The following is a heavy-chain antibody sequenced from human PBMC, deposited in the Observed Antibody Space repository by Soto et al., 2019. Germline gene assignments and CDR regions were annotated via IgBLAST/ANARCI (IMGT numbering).Heavy chain of an antibody. V-gene: IGHV3-21*01. CDR1: GFTFSSYS. CDR3: ARTHYDFWSGSDKNAFDI. CDR2: ISSSSSYI. Sequence: GGSLRLSCAASGFTFSSYSMNWVRQAPGKGLEWVSSISSSSSYIYYADSVKGRFTISRDNAKNSLYLQMNSLRAEDTAVYYWARTHYDFWSGSDKNAFDIWGQGTMVTVSS. D-gene: IGHD3-3*01. J-gene: IGHJ3*02.